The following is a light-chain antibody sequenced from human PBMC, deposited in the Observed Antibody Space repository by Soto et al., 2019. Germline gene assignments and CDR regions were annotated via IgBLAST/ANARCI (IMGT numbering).Light chain of an antibody. CDR3: QQRT. CDR2: DAS. J-gene: IGKJ1*01. Sequence: EIVLTQSPATLSLSPGERATLSCRASQSVSSYLAWYQQKPGQAPRLLIYDASNRATGIPARFSGSGSGTDFTLTISSLEPEDFAVYYCQQRTFGQGTKEEIK. V-gene: IGKV3-11*01. CDR1: QSVSSY.